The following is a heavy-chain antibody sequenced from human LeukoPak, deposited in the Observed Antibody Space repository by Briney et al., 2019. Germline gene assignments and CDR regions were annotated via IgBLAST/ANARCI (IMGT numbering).Heavy chain of an antibody. J-gene: IGHJ4*02. CDR1: GFTFSSYW. Sequence: GGSLRLSCAASGFTFSSYWMHWVRQAPGKGLVWISRINTDGSGTYYADSLKDRFTISRDNAKSTLYLQMNSLRADDTAVYYFVISPGDYSFFGNGGRGSLVPFSS. D-gene: IGHD3-3*01. CDR3: VISPGDYSFFGN. CDR2: INTDGSGT. V-gene: IGHV3-74*01.